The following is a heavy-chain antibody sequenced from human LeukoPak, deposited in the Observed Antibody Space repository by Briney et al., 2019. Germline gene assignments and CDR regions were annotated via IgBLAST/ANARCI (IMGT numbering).Heavy chain of an antibody. CDR1: GGSISSYY. V-gene: IGHV4-59*01. CDR2: IYYSGST. Sequence: KTSETLSLTCTVSGGSISSYYWSWIRQPPGKGLEWIGYIYYSGSTNYNPSLKSRVTISVDTSKNQFSLKLSSVTAADTAVYYCARDHGTRGNWFDPWGQGTLVTVSS. J-gene: IGHJ5*02. D-gene: IGHD1-14*01. CDR3: ARDHGTRGNWFDP.